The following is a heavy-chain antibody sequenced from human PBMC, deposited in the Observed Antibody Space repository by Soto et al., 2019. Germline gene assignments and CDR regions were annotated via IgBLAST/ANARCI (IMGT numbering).Heavy chain of an antibody. J-gene: IGHJ4*02. D-gene: IGHD3-10*01. CDR1: GASITRDGYY. CDR3: ARTVGSGSPDFDY. Sequence: QVQLQQSGPGLVKPSQTLSLTCTVSGASITRDGYYWSWLRQHPGKGLEWIGHMYYSRNTYYDLSLESRLTISVDTSKNQFSLRLTSVTAADTAVYYCARTVGSGSPDFDYWGQGTLVTVSS. CDR2: MYYSRNT. V-gene: IGHV4-31*03.